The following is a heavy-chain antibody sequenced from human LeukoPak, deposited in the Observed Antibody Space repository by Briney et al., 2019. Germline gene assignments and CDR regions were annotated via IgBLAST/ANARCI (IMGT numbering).Heavy chain of an antibody. J-gene: IGHJ4*02. V-gene: IGHV1-2*02. CDR2: INPNSGGT. CDR3: ARDSAVAGIKY. Sequence: ASVKVSCKASGYTFTGYYLHWVRQAPGQGLERMGWINPNSGGTDYAQKFQGKVTMTRDTSINTAYMELSRLRSDDTAVYYCARDSAVAGIKYWGQGTLVTVSS. CDR1: GYTFTGYY. D-gene: IGHD6-19*01.